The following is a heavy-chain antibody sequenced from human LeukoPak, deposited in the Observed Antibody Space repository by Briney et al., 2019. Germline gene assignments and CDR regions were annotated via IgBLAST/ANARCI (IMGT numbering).Heavy chain of an antibody. V-gene: IGHV3-33*01. J-gene: IGHJ4*02. Sequence: GGSLRLAFAAPGFTFSNYGMDRGRQAPGKGVERVAVIWYDGSNKYYADSVKRRFTISRDNAKNTLYLQMNSLRAEDTAVYYCARDGTVTNFDYWGQGTLVTASS. D-gene: IGHD4-17*01. CDR3: ARDGTVTNFDY. CDR1: GFTFSNYG. CDR2: IWYDGSNK.